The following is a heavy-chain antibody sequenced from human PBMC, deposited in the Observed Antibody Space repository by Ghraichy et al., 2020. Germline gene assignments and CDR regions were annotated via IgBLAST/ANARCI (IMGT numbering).Heavy chain of an antibody. CDR3: AKSAWFGELLLRGDY. J-gene: IGHJ4*02. CDR2: ISGSGGRT. V-gene: IGHV3-23*01. CDR1: GFTFSNYA. Sequence: GGSLRLSCAASGFTFSNYAMSWVRQAPGKGLEWVSAISGSGGRTYYADSVKGRFTISRDNSKNTLYLQMNSLRAEDTAVYYCAKSAWFGELLLRGDYWGQGTLVTVSS. D-gene: IGHD3-10*01.